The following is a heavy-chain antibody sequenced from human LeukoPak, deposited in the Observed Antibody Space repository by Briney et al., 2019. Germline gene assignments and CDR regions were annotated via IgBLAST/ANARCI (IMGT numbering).Heavy chain of an antibody. CDR2: IHYTGTT. CDR3: ASPNGEPRGLIFLHYYYKDV. J-gene: IGHJ6*03. CDR1: GGSITGSDYY. V-gene: IGHV4-39*07. Sequence: SETLSLTCTVSGGSITGSDYYWGWIRQPPGKGLEWLGSIHYTGTTYYHPSLRSRVTISVDTSKNQFSLRLSSVSAADTAVYYRASPNGEPRGLIFLHYYYKDVWGKGTTVNVS. D-gene: IGHD1-14*01.